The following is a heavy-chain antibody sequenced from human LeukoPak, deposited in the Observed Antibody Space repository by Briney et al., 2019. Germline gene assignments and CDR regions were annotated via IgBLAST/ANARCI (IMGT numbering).Heavy chain of an antibody. CDR2: IYYSGST. Sequence: ASETLSLTCTVSGGSISSGVYYWSWIRQHPGKGLEWIGYIYYSGSTYYNPSLKSRVTISVDTSKNQFSLKLSSVTAADTAVYYCARVRIAATVSFDYWAQGTLVTVSS. J-gene: IGHJ4*02. CDR1: GGSISSGVYY. CDR3: ARVRIAATVSFDY. D-gene: IGHD5-12*01. V-gene: IGHV4-31*03.